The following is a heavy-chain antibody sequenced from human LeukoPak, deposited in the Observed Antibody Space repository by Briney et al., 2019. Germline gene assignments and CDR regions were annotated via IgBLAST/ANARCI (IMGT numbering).Heavy chain of an antibody. V-gene: IGHV3-33*01. D-gene: IGHD3-3*01. J-gene: IGHJ4*02. CDR1: GFTFSSYG. CDR2: IWYDESNK. Sequence: SGGSLRLSCAASGFTFSSYGMHWVRQAPGKGLEWVAVIWYDESNKYYADSVKGRFTISRDNSKNTLYLQMNSLRAEDTAVYYCARASSSHDFWSGKGYWGQGTLVTVSS. CDR3: ARASSSHDFWSGKGY.